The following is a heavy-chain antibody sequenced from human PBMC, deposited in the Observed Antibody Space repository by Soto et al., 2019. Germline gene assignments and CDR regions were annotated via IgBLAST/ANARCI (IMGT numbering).Heavy chain of an antibody. CDR3: AKGAGDRLSLGMDV. V-gene: IGHV3-30*18. Sequence: GGSLRLSCAASGFSISDYGMEWVRQAPGKGLEWVALISYDGSNTYYADSVKGRFTISRDNSKDTLFLQMIGLRREDTAVYYCAKGAGDRLSLGMDVWGQGTTVTVSS. CDR2: ISYDGSNT. CDR1: GFSISDYG. D-gene: IGHD1-26*01. J-gene: IGHJ6*02.